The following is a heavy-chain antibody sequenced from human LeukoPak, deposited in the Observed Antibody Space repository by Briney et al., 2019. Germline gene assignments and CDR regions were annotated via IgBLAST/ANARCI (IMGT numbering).Heavy chain of an antibody. Sequence: PGGSLRLSCAASGFTFSSYSMNWVRQAPGKGLEWVSSISSSSSYIYYADSVKGRFTISRDNAKNSLYLQMNSLRAEDTAVYYCARIGQPGYSYGDGDAFDIWGQGTMVTVSS. CDR1: GFTFSSYS. J-gene: IGHJ3*02. D-gene: IGHD5-18*01. V-gene: IGHV3-21*01. CDR2: ISSSSSYI. CDR3: ARIGQPGYSYGDGDAFDI.